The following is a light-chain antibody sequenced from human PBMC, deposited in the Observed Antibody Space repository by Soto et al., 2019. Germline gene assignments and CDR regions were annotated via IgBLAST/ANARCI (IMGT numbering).Light chain of an antibody. CDR2: KAS. J-gene: IGKJ2*01. CDR1: QSIGHS. V-gene: IGKV1-5*03. Sequence: DIQMTQSPSTLSASIGDRVTITCRASQSIGHSLAWYQQKPVKAPKLLIYKASTLESGVPSRFSGSGSGKEFTLTISRLQPDYVANYCCQHYNSSPVTFGQGTKLEIK. CDR3: QHYNSSPVT.